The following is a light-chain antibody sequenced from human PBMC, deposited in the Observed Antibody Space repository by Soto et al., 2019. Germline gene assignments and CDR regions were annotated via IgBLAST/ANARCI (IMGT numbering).Light chain of an antibody. Sequence: QSVLTQPPSASGTPGQRVTISCSGSSSNIGSNYVYWYQQLPGTAPKLLIYSNNQRPSGVPDRFSGSKSGTPASLAISGLRSEDEADYYCAAWDDSLSGRGVVFGGGTKVTVL. V-gene: IGLV1-47*02. CDR1: SSNIGSNY. CDR2: SNN. CDR3: AAWDDSLSGRGVV. J-gene: IGLJ2*01.